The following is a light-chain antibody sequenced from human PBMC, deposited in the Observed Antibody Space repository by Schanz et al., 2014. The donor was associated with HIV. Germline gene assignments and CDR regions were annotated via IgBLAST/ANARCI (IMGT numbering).Light chain of an antibody. Sequence: QSVLTQPPSASGTPGQRVTISCSGSSSNIGRYTVNWHHQLPGTAPKLLIYSNNQRPSGVPDRFSGSKSGTSASLAISGLQSEDEADYYCAAWDDSLNGSVVFGGGTKLTVL. CDR1: SSNIGRYT. V-gene: IGLV1-44*01. J-gene: IGLJ2*01. CDR2: SNN. CDR3: AAWDDSLNGSVV.